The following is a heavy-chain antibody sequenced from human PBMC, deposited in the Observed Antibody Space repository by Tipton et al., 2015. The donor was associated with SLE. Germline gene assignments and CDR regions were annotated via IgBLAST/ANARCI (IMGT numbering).Heavy chain of an antibody. D-gene: IGHD5-12*01. Sequence: TLSLTCTVSGGSISSGGYYWSWIRQHPGKGLEWIGYIYYSGSTYYNPSLKSRVTISVDTSKNQFSLKLSSVTAADTAVYYCVRDVDIVATMGHSRAFDIWGQGTMVTVSS. CDR1: GGSISSGGYY. CDR3: VRDVDIVATMGHSRAFDI. J-gene: IGHJ3*02. CDR2: IYYSGST. V-gene: IGHV4-31*03.